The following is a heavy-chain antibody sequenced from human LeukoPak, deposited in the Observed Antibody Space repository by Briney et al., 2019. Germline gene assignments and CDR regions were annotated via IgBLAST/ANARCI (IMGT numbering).Heavy chain of an antibody. CDR3: ARDSYSSGWYYFDY. Sequence: GGSLRLSCAASGFTVSSNYMSWVRQAPGKGLEWVSVIYSGDSTYYADSVKGRFTISRDSSKNTLYLQMNTLRAEDTAVYYCARDSYSSGWYYFDYWGQGTLVTVSS. D-gene: IGHD6-19*01. V-gene: IGHV3-66*01. J-gene: IGHJ4*02. CDR1: GFTVSSNY. CDR2: IYSGDST.